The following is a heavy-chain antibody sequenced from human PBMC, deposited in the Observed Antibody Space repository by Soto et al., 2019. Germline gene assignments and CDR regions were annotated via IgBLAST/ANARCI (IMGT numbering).Heavy chain of an antibody. CDR1: GFTFSSYA. D-gene: IGHD3-3*01. CDR3: AKSFGSGGVAWFDP. CDR2: ISGSGGST. V-gene: IGHV3-23*01. Sequence: GGSLRLSCAASGFTFSSYAMSWVRQAPGKGLEWVSAISGSGGSTYYADSVKGRFTISRDNSKTTLYLQMNSLRAEDTAVYYCAKSFGSGGVAWFDPWGQGTLVTVPQ. J-gene: IGHJ5*02.